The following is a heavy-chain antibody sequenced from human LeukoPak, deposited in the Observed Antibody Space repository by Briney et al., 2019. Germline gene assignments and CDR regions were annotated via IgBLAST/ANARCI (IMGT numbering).Heavy chain of an antibody. CDR2: ISSSSSYI. D-gene: IGHD2-2*01. Sequence: SGGSLRLSCAASGFTFSSYSMNWVRQAPGKGLEWVSSISSSSSYIYYADSVKGRFTISRDNAKNSLYLQMNSLRAEDTAVYYCARGGGYCSGTSCRLDYWGQGTLVTVSS. CDR1: GFTFSSYS. CDR3: ARGGGYCSGTSCRLDY. J-gene: IGHJ4*02. V-gene: IGHV3-21*01.